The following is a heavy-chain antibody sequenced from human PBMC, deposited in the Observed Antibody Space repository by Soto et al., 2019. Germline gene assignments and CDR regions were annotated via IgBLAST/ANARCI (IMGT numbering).Heavy chain of an antibody. D-gene: IGHD6-25*01. CDR3: ARHDKNIKTQRHYYGMDV. V-gene: IGHV5-51*01. CDR2: IYPGDSDT. Sequence: GESLKISCKGSGYSFTSYWIGWVRQMPGKGLEWMGIIYPGDSDTRYSPSFQGQVTISADKSISTAYLQWSSLKASDTAMYFCARHDKNIKTQRHYYGMDVWGQGTTVTVSS. J-gene: IGHJ6*02. CDR1: GYSFTSYW.